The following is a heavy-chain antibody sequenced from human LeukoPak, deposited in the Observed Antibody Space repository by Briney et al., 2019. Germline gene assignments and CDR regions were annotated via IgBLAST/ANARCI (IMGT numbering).Heavy chain of an antibody. V-gene: IGHV3-30-3*01. CDR1: GFTFSSYA. Sequence: GRSLRLSCAASGFTFSSYAMHWVRQAPGKGLGWVAVISYDGSNKYYADSVKGRFTISRDNSKNTLYLQMNSLRAEDTAVYYCARDGYSSSWEVNWFDPWGQGTLVTVSS. CDR3: ARDGYSSSWEVNWFDP. CDR2: ISYDGSNK. J-gene: IGHJ5*02. D-gene: IGHD6-13*01.